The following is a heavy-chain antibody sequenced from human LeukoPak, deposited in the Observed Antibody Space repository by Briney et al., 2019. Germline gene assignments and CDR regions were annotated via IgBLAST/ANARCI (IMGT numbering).Heavy chain of an antibody. V-gene: IGHV3-7*03. D-gene: IGHD3-16*02. Sequence: GESLRLSCAASGFSFTTYWMSWVRQAPGKGLEWVANIKQDGTEKYYVDSVKGRFTISRDNAKNSLYLQMNSLRAEDTAVYYCAKDRGITFGGVIAPFDYWGQGTLVTVSS. CDR3: AKDRGITFGGVIAPFDY. J-gene: IGHJ4*02. CDR2: IKQDGTEK. CDR1: GFSFTTYW.